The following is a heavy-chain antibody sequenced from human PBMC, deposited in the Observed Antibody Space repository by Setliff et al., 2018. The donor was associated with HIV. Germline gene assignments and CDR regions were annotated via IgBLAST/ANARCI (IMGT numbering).Heavy chain of an antibody. Sequence: SESLSLTCTVSGGSISRGSYSWGWIRQPPGKGLEWLGHIYSSGSTNYNPSLKSRVTISVDTSKNQFSRKLYSVTAADTAVYYCARAYFGSGIYYWGQGTLVTVSS. D-gene: IGHD3-10*01. J-gene: IGHJ4*02. CDR1: GGSISRGSYS. V-gene: IGHV4-61*05. CDR2: IYSSGST. CDR3: ARAYFGSGIYY.